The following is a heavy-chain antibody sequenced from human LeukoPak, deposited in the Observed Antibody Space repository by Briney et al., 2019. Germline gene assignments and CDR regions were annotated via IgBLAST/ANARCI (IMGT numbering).Heavy chain of an antibody. V-gene: IGHV1-18*01. D-gene: IGHD3-9*01. J-gene: IGHJ6*02. Sequence: ASVKVSCKASGYTFTSYGISWVRQAPGQGLEWMGWISAYNGNTNYAQRLQGRVTMTTDTSTSTAYMELRSLRSDDTAVYYCARPQALRYFDWLLDGMDVWGQGTTVTVSS. CDR2: ISAYNGNT. CDR1: GYTFTSYG. CDR3: ARPQALRYFDWLLDGMDV.